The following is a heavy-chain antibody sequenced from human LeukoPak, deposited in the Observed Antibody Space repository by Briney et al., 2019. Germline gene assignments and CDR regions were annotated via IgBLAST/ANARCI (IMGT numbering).Heavy chain of an antibody. J-gene: IGHJ3*02. CDR1: GYTFTSYG. CDR2: ISGYNGNT. V-gene: IGHV1-18*01. D-gene: IGHD4-23*01. CDR3: ATLSDYRGSRPFDI. Sequence: ASVKVSCKASGYTFTSYGISWVRQAPGQGLEWMGWISGYNGNTNYAQKLQGRVTMTTDTSTSTAFMELRSLTSDDTAVYYCATLSDYRGSRPFDIWGQGTMVTVPS.